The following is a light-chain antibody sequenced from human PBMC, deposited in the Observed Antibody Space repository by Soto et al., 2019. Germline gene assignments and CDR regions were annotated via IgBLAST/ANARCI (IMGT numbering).Light chain of an antibody. J-gene: IGKJ2*01. V-gene: IGKV3-20*01. Sequence: EIVLTQSTGTLSLSPGERATLSCRASQSVSSSYLAWYQQKPGQAPRLLIYGASSRATGIPDRFSGSGSGTDFTLTISRLEPEDFAVYYCQQYGSSPPYPFGQGTKLEI. CDR1: QSVSSSY. CDR3: QQYGSSPPYP. CDR2: GAS.